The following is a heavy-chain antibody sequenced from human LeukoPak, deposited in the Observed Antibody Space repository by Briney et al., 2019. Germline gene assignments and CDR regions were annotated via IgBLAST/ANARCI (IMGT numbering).Heavy chain of an antibody. V-gene: IGHV3-30*04. J-gene: IGHJ5*02. Sequence: GGSLRLSCAASGFLFRNYALHWVRQAPGKGLQWVAVVSHDGRNDLYADSVKGRFTVSRDNSENRLFLQMNSLRLDDTAVYYRGVREGEGNFDPWGQGALVTVSS. CDR1: GFLFRNYA. D-gene: IGHD3-16*01. CDR3: GVREGEGNFDP. CDR2: VSHDGRND.